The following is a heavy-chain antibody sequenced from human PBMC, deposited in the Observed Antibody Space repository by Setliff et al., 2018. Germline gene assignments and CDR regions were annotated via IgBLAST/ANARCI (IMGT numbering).Heavy chain of an antibody. D-gene: IGHD6-19*01. CDR3: ARSRTIAVKGGVFAV. CDR1: GASITSDAYY. CDR2: IYYSGST. Sequence: SETLSLTCIVSGASITSDAYYWSWVRQHPGKGLEWIGYIYYSGSTYYNPSLESRVTISLDPSKNQFSLELHSVTAADTAVYYCARSRTIAVKGGVFAVWGRGTLVTVSS. V-gene: IGHV4-31*03. J-gene: IGHJ2*01.